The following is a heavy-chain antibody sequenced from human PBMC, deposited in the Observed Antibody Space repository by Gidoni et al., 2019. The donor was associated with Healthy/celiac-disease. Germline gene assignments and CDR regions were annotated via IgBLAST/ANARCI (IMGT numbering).Heavy chain of an antibody. Sequence: EVQLVESGGGLVQPGGSLRLSCAASGFTFSSYDMHWVRHATGKGLVLVSAFGTAGDTSYPGAVKGRFTISRGNAKNSFYFQMNSLRAEDTAVYFFSREGGPLGQGTLVPVSS. V-gene: IGHV3-13*01. D-gene: IGHD3-16*01. CDR2: FGTAGDT. CDR3: SREGGP. CDR1: GFTFSSYD. J-gene: IGHJ5*02.